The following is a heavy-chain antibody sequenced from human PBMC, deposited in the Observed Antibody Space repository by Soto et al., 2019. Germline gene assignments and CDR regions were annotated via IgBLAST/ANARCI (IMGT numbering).Heavy chain of an antibody. V-gene: IGHV3-23*01. D-gene: IGHD4-17*01. J-gene: IGHJ4*02. CDR2: ISGIGGST. CDR3: AKCAYGDFGLLFSFFDY. CDR1: GFTFSSYA. Sequence: PGGSLRLSCAASGFTFSSYAMSWVRQAPGKGLEWVSAISGIGGSTYYADSVKGRFTISRDNSKITLYLQMNSLRAEDTAVYYCAKCAYGDFGLLFSFFDYWGQGTLVTVSS.